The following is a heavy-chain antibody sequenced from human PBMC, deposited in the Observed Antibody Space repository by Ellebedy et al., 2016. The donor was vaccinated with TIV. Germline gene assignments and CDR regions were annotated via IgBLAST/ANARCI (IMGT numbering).Heavy chain of an antibody. J-gene: IGHJ4*02. D-gene: IGHD6-6*01. CDR2: ISYEGSNK. Sequence: GGSLRLSCAASGFTFSSYGMRWVRQAPGKGLEWVAVISYEGSNKYYGDSVKGRFTISRDNSKNTLYLQMNSLKAEDTAVYYCAKEGRSSSFPGDYWGQGTLVTVSS. CDR3: AKEGRSSSFPGDY. CDR1: GFTFSSYG. V-gene: IGHV3-30*18.